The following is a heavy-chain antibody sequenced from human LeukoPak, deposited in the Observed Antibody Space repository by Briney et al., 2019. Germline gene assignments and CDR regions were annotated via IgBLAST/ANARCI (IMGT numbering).Heavy chain of an antibody. CDR3: AGGAGFLIDY. CDR2: INQDGGEK. Sequence: GGSLRLSCATSGFTLSNHWMCWVRQAPGKGLEWVARINQDGGEKYYVDSVKGRFTVSRDNAKNSLYLQMNSLRADDTAVYFCAGGAGFLIDYWGQGALVTVSS. CDR1: GFTLSNHW. V-gene: IGHV3-7*01. D-gene: IGHD2/OR15-2a*01. J-gene: IGHJ4*02.